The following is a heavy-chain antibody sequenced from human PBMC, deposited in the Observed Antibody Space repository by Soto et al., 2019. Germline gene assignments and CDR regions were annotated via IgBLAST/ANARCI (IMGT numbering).Heavy chain of an antibody. V-gene: IGHV3-49*04. D-gene: IGHD6-19*01. CDR3: ARNDWQWLVADY. Sequence: PGGSLRLSCTASGFTFGDYAMSWVRQAPGKGLEWVGFIRSKAYGGTTEYAASVKGRFTISRDDSKSIAYLQMNSLKTEDTAVYYCARNDWQWLVADYWGQGTLVTVSS. CDR2: IRSKAYGGTT. J-gene: IGHJ4*02. CDR1: GFTFGDYA.